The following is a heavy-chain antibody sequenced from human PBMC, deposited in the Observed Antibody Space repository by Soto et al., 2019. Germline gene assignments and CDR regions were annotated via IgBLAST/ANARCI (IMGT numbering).Heavy chain of an antibody. CDR1: GGSISNSNYY. Sequence: SETLSLTCTVSGGSISNSNYYWGWIRQPPGKGLEWIGSIYYSGSTYYNPSLKSRVTISVDTSKNQFSLNLRSVTAADTAVYYCARQIYDFVWGTYRPLYFDYWGQGTLVNVS. J-gene: IGHJ4*02. V-gene: IGHV4-39*01. CDR2: IYYSGST. D-gene: IGHD3-16*02. CDR3: ARQIYDFVWGTYRPLYFDY.